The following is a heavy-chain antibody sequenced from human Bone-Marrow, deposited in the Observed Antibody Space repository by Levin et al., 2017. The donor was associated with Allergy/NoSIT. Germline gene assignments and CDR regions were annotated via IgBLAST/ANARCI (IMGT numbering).Heavy chain of an antibody. CDR2: FDPEDGET. CDR1: GYTLTELS. D-gene: IGHD2-21*02. CDR3: ATDGAEVTRGYYYGMDV. J-gene: IGHJ6*02. V-gene: IGHV1-24*01. Sequence: ASVKVSCKVSGYTLTELSMHWVRQAPGKGLEWMGGFDPEDGETIYAQKFQGRVTMTEDTSTDTAYMELSSLRSEDTAVYYCATDGAEVTRGYYYGMDVWGQGTTVTVSS.